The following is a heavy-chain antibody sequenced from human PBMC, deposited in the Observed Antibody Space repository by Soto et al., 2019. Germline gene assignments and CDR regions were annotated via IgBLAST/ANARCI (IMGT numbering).Heavy chain of an antibody. V-gene: IGHV1-69*02. Sequence: QVQLVQSGAEVKKPGSSVKVSCKASGGTFSSYTISWVRQAPGQGLEWIGRIIPSLGIANYAQKFQGRVTITADKSTSTDYMELSSLRSEDTAVYYCAEDDYYDSSGYFEYFQHWGQGTLVTVSS. D-gene: IGHD3-22*01. J-gene: IGHJ1*01. CDR1: GGTFSSYT. CDR2: IIPSLGIA. CDR3: AEDDYYDSSGYFEYFQH.